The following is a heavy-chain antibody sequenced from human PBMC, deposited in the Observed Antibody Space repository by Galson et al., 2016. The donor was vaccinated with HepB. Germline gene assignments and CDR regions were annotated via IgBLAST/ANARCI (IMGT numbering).Heavy chain of an antibody. Sequence: SLRLSCAASGFTFSSYAMSWVRQAPAKGLEWVSAISGSGGSTYYADSMKGRFTISRDNSKNTLYLQMNSLRAEDTAVYYCAKDQSSSNWYRVYYFDYWGQGTLVTVSS. D-gene: IGHD6-13*01. CDR2: ISGSGGST. V-gene: IGHV3-23*01. CDR3: AKDQSSSNWYRVYYFDY. J-gene: IGHJ4*02. CDR1: GFTFSSYA.